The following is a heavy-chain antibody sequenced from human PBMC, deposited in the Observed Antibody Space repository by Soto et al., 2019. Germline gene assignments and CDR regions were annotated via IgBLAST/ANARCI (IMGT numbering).Heavy chain of an antibody. D-gene: IGHD3-3*01. V-gene: IGHV4-4*02. CDR1: GGSISSSNW. Sequence: QVQLQESGPGLVKPSGTLSLTCAVSGGSISSSNWWSWVSQPPGKGLECIGVIYHSGSTNYNPSLKSRGTISGDKTKNPISLGRSSVTDADTAVYYWARATYYDFWSGYEGKAFDIWCQGTMVTVSS. CDR3: ARATYYDFWSGYEGKAFDI. J-gene: IGHJ3*02. CDR2: IYHSGST.